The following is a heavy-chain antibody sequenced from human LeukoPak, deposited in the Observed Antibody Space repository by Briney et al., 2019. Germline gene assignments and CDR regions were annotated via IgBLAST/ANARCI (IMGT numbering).Heavy chain of an antibody. D-gene: IGHD6-19*01. Sequence: GGSLRLPCAASGFSFSSYAMSWVRQALGKGLEWVSAINDGGGNTCYADSVKGRFTISRDNSENTLYLQMNSLRAEDTAVYYFAKDPDIIAVAHLLDYWVQGTLVTVPS. CDR1: GFSFSSYA. CDR3: AKDPDIIAVAHLLDY. CDR2: INDGGGNT. V-gene: IGHV3-23*01. J-gene: IGHJ4*02.